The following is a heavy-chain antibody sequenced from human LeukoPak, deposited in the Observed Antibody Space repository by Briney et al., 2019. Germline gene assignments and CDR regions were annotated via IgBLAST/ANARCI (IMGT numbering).Heavy chain of an antibody. D-gene: IGHD3-22*01. Sequence: PGGSLRLSCAASGFTVSNNYMSWVRQAPGKGLEWVSVIYSGGSTYYADSVKGRFTISRDNSKNTVNLQMNSLRAEDTAVYYCARGVIDSSGYYYVYWGQGTLVTVSS. J-gene: IGHJ4*02. CDR3: ARGVIDSSGYYYVY. CDR1: GFTVSNNY. V-gene: IGHV3-53*01. CDR2: IYSGGST.